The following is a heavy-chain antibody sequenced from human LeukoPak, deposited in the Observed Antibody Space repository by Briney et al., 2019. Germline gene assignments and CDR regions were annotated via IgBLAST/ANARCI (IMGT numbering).Heavy chain of an antibody. CDR3: ARVDVWGSFRSHY. J-gene: IGHJ4*02. D-gene: IGHD3-16*02. V-gene: IGHV3-74*01. CDR1: GFAFSSYW. Sequence: GGSLRLSCAASGFAFSSYWMHWVRQASGKGLMWVSRIDSDGSETSYAESVKGRFTISRDNAKNTLYLQMNSLRVEDTAVYYCARVDVWGSFRSHYWGQGTLVTVSS. CDR2: IDSDGSET.